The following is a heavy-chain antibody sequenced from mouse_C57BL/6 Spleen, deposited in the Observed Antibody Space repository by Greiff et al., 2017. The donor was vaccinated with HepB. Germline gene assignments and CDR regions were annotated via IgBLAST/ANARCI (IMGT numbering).Heavy chain of an antibody. Sequence: VQLQQSGPELVKPGASVKISCKASGYAFSSSWMNWVKQRPGKGLEWIGRIYPGDGDTNYNGKFKGKATLTADKSSSTAYMQLSSLTSEDSAVYFCAREGSPVVLDYWGQGTTLTVSS. J-gene: IGHJ2*01. CDR3: AREGSPVVLDY. CDR1: GYAFSSSW. D-gene: IGHD1-1*01. V-gene: IGHV1-82*01. CDR2: IYPGDGDT.